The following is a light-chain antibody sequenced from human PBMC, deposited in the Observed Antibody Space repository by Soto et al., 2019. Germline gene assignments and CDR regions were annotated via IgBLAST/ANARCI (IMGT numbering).Light chain of an antibody. CDR1: QDIGNF. V-gene: IGKV1-39*01. J-gene: IGKJ1*01. CDR3: QQSYSTPRT. CDR2: AAS. Sequence: ILMPPSPSSLSASAGARVTITGRASQDIGNFLAWYQQKPGKAPKLLIYAASSLQSGVPSRFSGSGSGTDFTLTISSLKPEDFATYYCQQSYSTPRTFGQGTKVDIK.